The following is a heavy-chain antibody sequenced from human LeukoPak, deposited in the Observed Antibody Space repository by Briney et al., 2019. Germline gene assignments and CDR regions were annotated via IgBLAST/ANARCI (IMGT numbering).Heavy chain of an antibody. CDR3: AREHYDFWSGALNWFDP. Sequence: PGGSLRLSCAASGFTSSSYGMHWVRQAPGKGLEWVAVIWYDGSNKYYADSVKGRFTISRDNSKNTLYLQMNSLRAEDTAVYYCAREHYDFWSGALNWFDPWGQGTLVTVSS. J-gene: IGHJ5*02. V-gene: IGHV3-33*01. D-gene: IGHD3-3*01. CDR2: IWYDGSNK. CDR1: GFTSSSYG.